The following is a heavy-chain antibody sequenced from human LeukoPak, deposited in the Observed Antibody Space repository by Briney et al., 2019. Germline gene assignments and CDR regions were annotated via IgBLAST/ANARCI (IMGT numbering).Heavy chain of an antibody. CDR3: ARDTMVRGALPFDY. Sequence: ASETLSLTCAVYGGSFSGYYWSWIRQPPGKGLEWIGEINHSGSTNYNPSLKSRVTISVDTSKNQFSLKLSSVTAADTAVYYCARDTMVRGALPFDYWGQGTLVTVSS. D-gene: IGHD3-10*01. CDR1: GGSFSGYY. J-gene: IGHJ4*02. CDR2: INHSGST. V-gene: IGHV4-34*01.